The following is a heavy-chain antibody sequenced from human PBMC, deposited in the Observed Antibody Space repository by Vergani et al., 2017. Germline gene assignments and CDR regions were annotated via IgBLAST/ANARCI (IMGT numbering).Heavy chain of an antibody. D-gene: IGHD3-3*01. CDR1: GFTFDDYA. J-gene: IGHJ2*01. V-gene: IGHV3-21*01. CDR2: ISSSSSYI. CDR3: ARGTIFGVVMNDDWYFDL. Sequence: EVQLVESGGGVVQPGGSLRLSCAASGFTFDDYAMHWVRQAPGKGLEWVSSISSSSSYIYYADSVKGRFTISRDNAKNSLYLQMNSLRAEDTAVYYCARGTIFGVVMNDDWYFDLWGRGTLVTVSS.